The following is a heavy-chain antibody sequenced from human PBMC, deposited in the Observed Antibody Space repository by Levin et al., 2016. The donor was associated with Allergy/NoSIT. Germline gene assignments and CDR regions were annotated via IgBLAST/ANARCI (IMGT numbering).Heavy chain of an antibody. J-gene: IGHJ4*02. V-gene: IGHV1-3*01. CDR3: ARDPQLFWSGPNVPQLDY. CDR2: INAGNGNT. CDR1: GYTFTSYA. Sequence: ASVKVSCKASGYTFTSYAMHWVRQAPGQRLEWMGWINAGNGNTKYSQKFQGRVTITRDTSASTAYMELSSLRSEDTAVYYCARDPQLFWSGPNVPQLDYWGQGTLVTVSS. D-gene: IGHD3-3*01.